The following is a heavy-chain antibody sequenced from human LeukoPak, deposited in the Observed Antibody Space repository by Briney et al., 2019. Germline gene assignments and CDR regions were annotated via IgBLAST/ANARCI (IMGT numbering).Heavy chain of an antibody. V-gene: IGHV3-7*01. CDR1: GFTFGGHW. CDR2: IKQGGSDK. CDR3: TRDRSRPEDD. J-gene: IGHJ4*02. Sequence: GGSLRLSCAVSGFTFGGHWMSWVRQAPGKGLEWVANIKQGGSDKYYVDSVKGRFTISRDNAKNLLYLQMNSLRDEDTAVYYCTRDRSRPEDDWGQGTLVTVSS. D-gene: IGHD1-14*01.